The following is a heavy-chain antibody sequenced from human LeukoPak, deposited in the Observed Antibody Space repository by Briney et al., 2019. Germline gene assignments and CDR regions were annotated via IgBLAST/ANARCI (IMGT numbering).Heavy chain of an antibody. CDR1: GYTFTGYY. J-gene: IGHJ4*02. Sequence: GASVKVSCKASGYTFTGYYMHWVQQAPGQGLEWMGWINPNNGGTNYAQKFQGRVTMTRDTSISTAYVELSRLRSDGTAVYYCASSSSGWSMGYFDYWGQGTLVTVSS. CDR3: ASSSSGWSMGYFDY. D-gene: IGHD6-19*01. CDR2: INPNNGGT. V-gene: IGHV1-2*02.